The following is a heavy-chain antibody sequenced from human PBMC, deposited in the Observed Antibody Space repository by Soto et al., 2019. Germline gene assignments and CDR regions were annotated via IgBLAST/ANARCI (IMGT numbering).Heavy chain of an antibody. CDR3: ARGYSYTQPVFDY. CDR1: GFTFSSYA. D-gene: IGHD5-18*01. CDR2: ISGSGGST. V-gene: IGHV3-23*01. J-gene: IGHJ4*02. Sequence: GGSLRLSCAASGFTFSSYAMSWVRQAPGKGLEWVSAISGSGGSTYYADSVKGRFTISRDISKNTLYLQMNSLRAEDTAVYYCARGYSYTQPVFDYWGLGTLVTVSS.